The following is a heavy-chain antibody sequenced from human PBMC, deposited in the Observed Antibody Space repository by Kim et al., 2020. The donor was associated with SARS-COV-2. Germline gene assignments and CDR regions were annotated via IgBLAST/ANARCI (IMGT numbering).Heavy chain of an antibody. J-gene: IGHJ3*02. D-gene: IGHD6-19*01. CDR3: AKTYIAVAGPDAFDI. V-gene: IGHV3-23*01. Sequence: DSVKGRFTISRDNSKNTLYLQMNSLRAEDTAVYYCAKTYIAVAGPDAFDIWGQGTMVTVSS.